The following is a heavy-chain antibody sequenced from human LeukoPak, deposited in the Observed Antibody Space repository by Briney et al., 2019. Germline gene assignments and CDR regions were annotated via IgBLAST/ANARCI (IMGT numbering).Heavy chain of an antibody. V-gene: IGHV3-21*01. CDR2: ISSSSSYI. CDR3: ASITKYSSGWPPLRY. J-gene: IGHJ4*02. CDR1: GFTFSSYS. Sequence: TGGSLRLSCAASGFTFSSYSMNWVRQAPGKGLGWVSSISSSSSYIYYADSVKGRFTISRDNAKNSLYLQMNSLRAEDTAVYYCASITKYSSGWPPLRYWGQGTLVTVSS. D-gene: IGHD6-19*01.